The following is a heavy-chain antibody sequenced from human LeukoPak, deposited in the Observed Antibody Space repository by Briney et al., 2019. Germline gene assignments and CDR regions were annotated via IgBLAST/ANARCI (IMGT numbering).Heavy chain of an antibody. CDR2: ISSSGSTI. V-gene: IGHV3-11*01. Sequence: GGSLRLSCAASGFTFSDYYMNWIRQAPGKGLEWVPYISSSGSTIYYADSVKGRFTISRDNAKNSLYLQMNSLRAEDTAVYYCARQYSYGSRAFDYWGQGTLVTVSS. D-gene: IGHD5-18*01. J-gene: IGHJ4*02. CDR3: ARQYSYGSRAFDY. CDR1: GFTFSDYY.